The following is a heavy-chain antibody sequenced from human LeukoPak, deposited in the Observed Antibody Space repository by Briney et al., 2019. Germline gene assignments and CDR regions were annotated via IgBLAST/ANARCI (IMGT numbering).Heavy chain of an antibody. D-gene: IGHD2-2*01. CDR2: ISAYNGNT. Sequence: ASVKVSCKASGYSFNTYYMNWVRQAPGQGLEWMGWISAYNGNTNYAQKLQGRVTMTTDTSTSTAYMELRSLRSEDTAVYYCARAGYCSSTSCSRRWFDPWGQGTLVTVSS. CDR1: GYSFNTYY. V-gene: IGHV1-18*01. CDR3: ARAGYCSSTSCSRRWFDP. J-gene: IGHJ5*02.